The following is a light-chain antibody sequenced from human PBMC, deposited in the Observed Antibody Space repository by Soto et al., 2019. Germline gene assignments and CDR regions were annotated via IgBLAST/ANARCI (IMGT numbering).Light chain of an antibody. Sequence: DIQMTQSPSTLSASVGDRVTITCRASQTISSWLAWYQQKPGKAPKLLIYKASTLKSGVPSRFSGSGSGTDFTLTISCLQSEDFATCYCQQYYSYQITFGQGTKVDIK. J-gene: IGKJ1*01. CDR3: QQYYSYQIT. CDR1: QTISSW. CDR2: KAS. V-gene: IGKV1-5*03.